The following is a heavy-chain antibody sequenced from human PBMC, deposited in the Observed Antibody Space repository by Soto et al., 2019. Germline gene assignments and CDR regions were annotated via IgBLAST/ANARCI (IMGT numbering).Heavy chain of an antibody. Sequence: PGGSLRLSCSASGFTFSSYDMHWVRQGPGKGLEWVSAIGTAGDTNYAGSVKGRFTISRDNSKNTMYLQMNSLRAEDTAVYYCAKDLFGGYDDWGQGTLVTVSS. J-gene: IGHJ4*02. V-gene: IGHV3-13*04. D-gene: IGHD5-12*01. CDR3: AKDLFGGYDD. CDR2: IGTAGDT. CDR1: GFTFSSYD.